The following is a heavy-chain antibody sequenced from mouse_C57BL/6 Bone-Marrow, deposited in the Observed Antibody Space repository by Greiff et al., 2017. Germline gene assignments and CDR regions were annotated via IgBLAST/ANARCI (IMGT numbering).Heavy chain of an antibody. CDR3: ATAYYDSNFWFAC. CDR2: ISHLTYSI. D-gene: IGHD2-5*01. Sequence: EVMLVESGGGLVQPGGSLKLSCAASGFTFSDYGMAWVRQAPRKGPEWVAFISHLTYSIYYADTVTGRFTISRDNAKNTLYLKMSSLRSEDTAMYYCATAYYDSNFWFACEGKGTLVTVAA. CDR1: GFTFSDYG. J-gene: IGHJ3*01. V-gene: IGHV5-15*01.